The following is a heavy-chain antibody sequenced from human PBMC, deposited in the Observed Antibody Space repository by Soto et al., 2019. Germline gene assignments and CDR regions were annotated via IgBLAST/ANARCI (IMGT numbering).Heavy chain of an antibody. V-gene: IGHV3-53*01. CDR2: LYDLDGS. Sequence: DVQLVESGGGLIQPGESLRLSCAASGFTISGKKYVAWVRQAPGKGLEWLSALYDLDGSFYAASVKGRFTTSSDSSKTTVYLRMNDRRPDDTAVYYCATWHEREHAYDVWGQGTTVTVSS. D-gene: IGHD1-1*01. CDR3: ATWHEREHAYDV. J-gene: IGHJ3*01. CDR1: GFTISGKKY.